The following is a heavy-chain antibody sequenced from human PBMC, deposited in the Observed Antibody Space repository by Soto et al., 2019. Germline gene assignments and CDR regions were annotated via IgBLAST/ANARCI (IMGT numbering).Heavy chain of an antibody. CDR2: IYYSGST. CDR1: GGSISSYY. Sequence: SETLSLTCTVSGGSISSYYWSWIRQPPGKGLEWIGYIYYSGSTNYNPSLKSRVTISVDTSKNQFSLKLSSVTAADTAVYYCARRQRVVVAATYVFDAFDIWGQATMVTVSS. J-gene: IGHJ3*02. CDR3: ARRQRVVVAATYVFDAFDI. D-gene: IGHD2-15*01. V-gene: IGHV4-59*08.